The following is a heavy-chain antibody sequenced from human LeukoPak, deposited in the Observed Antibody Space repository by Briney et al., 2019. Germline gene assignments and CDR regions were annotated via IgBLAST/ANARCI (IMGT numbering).Heavy chain of an antibody. J-gene: IGHJ4*02. CDR3: ALYDSSGYYFDP. V-gene: IGHV4-59*01. Sequence: SETLSLTCTVSGGSISSYYWSWLRQPPGKGLEWIGYIYYSGSTNYNPSLKSRVTISVDTSKNQFSLKLSSVTAADTAVYYCALYDSSGYYFDPWGQGTLVTVSS. CDR1: GGSISSYY. CDR2: IYYSGST. D-gene: IGHD3-22*01.